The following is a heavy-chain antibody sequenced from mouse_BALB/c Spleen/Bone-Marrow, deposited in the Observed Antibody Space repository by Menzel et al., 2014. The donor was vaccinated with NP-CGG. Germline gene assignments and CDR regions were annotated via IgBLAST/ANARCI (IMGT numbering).Heavy chain of an antibody. J-gene: IGHJ2*01. CDR1: GYTFTSYY. CDR3: TRSTMVTYFDY. CDR2: INPSNGGT. D-gene: IGHD2-2*01. V-gene: IGHV1S81*02. Sequence: QVTLKECGAELVKPGASVKLSCKASGYTFTSYYMYWVKQRPGQGLEWIGEINPSNGGTNFNEKFKSKATLTVDKSSSTAYMQLSSLTSEDSAVYYCTRSTMVTYFDYWGQGTTLTVSS.